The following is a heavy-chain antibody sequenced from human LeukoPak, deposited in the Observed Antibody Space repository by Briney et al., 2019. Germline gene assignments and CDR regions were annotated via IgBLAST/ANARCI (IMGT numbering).Heavy chain of an antibody. J-gene: IGHJ4*02. CDR1: GFPFTNYW. V-gene: IGHV3-74*01. CDR3: ARSRPSYTYGYDY. Sequence: GGSLRLSCAASGFPFTNYWMHWVRHVPGKGLVWVSRLNSDGTITHYADSVKGRFTISRDNPKNTLYLDMNRLRADDTAVYYCARSRPSYTYGYDYWGQGTLVTVSS. CDR2: LNSDGTIT. D-gene: IGHD5-18*01.